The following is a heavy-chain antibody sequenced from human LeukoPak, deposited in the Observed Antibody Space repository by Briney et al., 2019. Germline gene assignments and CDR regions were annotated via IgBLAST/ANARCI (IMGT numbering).Heavy chain of an antibody. CDR2: INPDTGGT. V-gene: IGHV1-2*02. CDR1: GYTLTDYF. J-gene: IGHJ4*02. D-gene: IGHD1-14*01. Sequence: GASVKVSCNASGYTLTDYFIYWVRQAPGQGLEWMGWINPDTGGTVYAQNFQGRVTMTRDTSISTAYMELSRLVSDDTAVYYCARRFSPTGPFDYWGQGTLVTVSS. CDR3: ARRFSPTGPFDY.